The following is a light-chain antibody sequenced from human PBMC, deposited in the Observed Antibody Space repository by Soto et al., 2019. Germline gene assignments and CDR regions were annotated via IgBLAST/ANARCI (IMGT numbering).Light chain of an antibody. CDR1: QSVSSN. Sequence: EIVMAQSPATLSVSPGERATLSCRASQSVSSNLAWYQQKPGQAPRLLISGASTRATGIPTRFSASRSGTEFTLTISSLQPEDFAVYYCQQYHDWLGGTFGQGTKVEIK. J-gene: IGKJ1*01. CDR3: QQYHDWLGGT. CDR2: GAS. V-gene: IGKV3-15*01.